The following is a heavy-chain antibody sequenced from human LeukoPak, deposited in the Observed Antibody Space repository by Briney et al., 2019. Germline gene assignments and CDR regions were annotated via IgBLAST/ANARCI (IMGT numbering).Heavy chain of an antibody. CDR1: GFTFSSYA. CDR2: ISYDGSNK. V-gene: IGHV3-30-3*01. CDR3: AKVVTRRDHYGMDV. Sequence: PGGSLRLSCAASGFTFSSYAMHWVRQAPGKGLEWVAVISYDGSNKYYADSVKGRFTISRDNSKNTLYLQMNSLRAEDTAVYYCAKVVTRRDHYGMDVWGQGTTVTVSS. D-gene: IGHD4-11*01. J-gene: IGHJ6*02.